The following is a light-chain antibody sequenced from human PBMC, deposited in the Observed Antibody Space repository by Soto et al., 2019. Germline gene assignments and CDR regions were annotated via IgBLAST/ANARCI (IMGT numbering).Light chain of an antibody. Sequence: EIVLMQSPGTLSLSPGERATLSCRASQSVSSSYLGWYQQQPGQAPRLLIYGASSRATGIPDRFSGSGSGTDFTLTISRLEPEDFAVYYCQQYGSSFSFTFDPGTKVDIK. J-gene: IGKJ3*01. CDR1: QSVSSSY. CDR2: GAS. CDR3: QQYGSSFSFT. V-gene: IGKV3-20*01.